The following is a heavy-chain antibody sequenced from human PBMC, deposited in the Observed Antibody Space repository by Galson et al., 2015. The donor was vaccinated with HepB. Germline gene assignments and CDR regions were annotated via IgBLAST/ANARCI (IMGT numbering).Heavy chain of an antibody. Sequence: MGIIYPGDSDTRYSPSFQGQVTISADKSISTAYLQWSSLKASDTAMYYCARLEEVSAAAGSAVVYWGQGTLVTVSS. J-gene: IGHJ4*02. CDR2: IYPGDSDT. D-gene: IGHD6-13*01. CDR3: ARLEEVSAAAGSAVVY. V-gene: IGHV5-51*01.